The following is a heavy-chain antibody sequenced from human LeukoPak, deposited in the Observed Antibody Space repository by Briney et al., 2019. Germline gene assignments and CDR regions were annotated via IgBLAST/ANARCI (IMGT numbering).Heavy chain of an antibody. Sequence: SETLSLTCTVPGGSINSYYWSWIRQPPGKGLEWIGYIYYTGSTNYNPSLKSRVVISVDTSKNQFSLKLSSVTAADTAVYYCARDQLELRDWGQGALVIVSS. CDR2: IYYTGST. CDR1: GGSINSYY. CDR3: ARDQLELRD. J-gene: IGHJ4*02. D-gene: IGHD1-1*01. V-gene: IGHV4-59*12.